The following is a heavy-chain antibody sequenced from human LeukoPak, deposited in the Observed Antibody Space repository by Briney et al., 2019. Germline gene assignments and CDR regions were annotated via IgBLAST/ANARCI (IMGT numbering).Heavy chain of an antibody. CDR3: AREGIAAAGTYNFDY. Sequence: ASVKVSCKASGYTFTSYYMHWVRQAPGQGLEWMGIINPSGGSTSYAQKFQGRVTMTRDTSTSTVYMELSSLRSEDTAVYYCAREGIAAAGTYNFDYWGQGTLVTVSS. CDR2: INPSGGST. D-gene: IGHD6-13*01. V-gene: IGHV1-46*01. CDR1: GYTFTSYY. J-gene: IGHJ4*02.